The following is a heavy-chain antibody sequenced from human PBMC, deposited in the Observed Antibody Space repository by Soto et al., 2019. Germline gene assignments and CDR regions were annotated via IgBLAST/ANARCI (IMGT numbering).Heavy chain of an antibody. V-gene: IGHV1-18*01. CDR1: GYTFTTYG. J-gene: IGHJ4*02. D-gene: IGHD3-22*01. Sequence: ASVKVSCKASGYTFTTYGISWVRQAPGQGLEWMGWISAYSGNTNYAQKVQGRVTMTTDTSTTTAYMELRSLRFDDTAVYYCARDGYFYDISGYPDYWGQGTLVTVSS. CDR2: ISAYSGNT. CDR3: ARDGYFYDISGYPDY.